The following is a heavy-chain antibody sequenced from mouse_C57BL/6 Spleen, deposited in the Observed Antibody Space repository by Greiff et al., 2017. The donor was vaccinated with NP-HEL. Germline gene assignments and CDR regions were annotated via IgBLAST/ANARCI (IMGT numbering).Heavy chain of an antibody. CDR3: AVITTVVVHFDY. J-gene: IGHJ2*01. V-gene: IGHV1-80*01. CDR2: IYPGDGDT. Sequence: VQLQQSGAELVKPGASVKISCKASGYAFSSYWMNWVKQRPGKGLEWIGQIYPGDGDTNYNGKFKGKATLTADKSSSTAYMQLSSLTSEDSAVYFCAVITTVVVHFDYWGQGTTLTVSS. CDR1: GYAFSSYW. D-gene: IGHD1-1*01.